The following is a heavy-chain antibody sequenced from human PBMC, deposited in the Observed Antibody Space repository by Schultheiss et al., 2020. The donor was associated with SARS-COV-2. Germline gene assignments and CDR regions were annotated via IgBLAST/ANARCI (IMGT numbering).Heavy chain of an antibody. V-gene: IGHV1-69*05. D-gene: IGHD3-22*01. CDR3: ARHGMIESFDP. CDR2: IIPIFGTA. CDR1: GGTFSSYA. J-gene: IGHJ5*02. Sequence: SVKVSCKASGGTFSSYAISWVRQAPGQGLEWMGGIIPIFGTANYAQKFQGRVTMTRNTSTSTVYMELRSLRSEDTAVYYCARHGMIESFDPWGQGTLVTVSS.